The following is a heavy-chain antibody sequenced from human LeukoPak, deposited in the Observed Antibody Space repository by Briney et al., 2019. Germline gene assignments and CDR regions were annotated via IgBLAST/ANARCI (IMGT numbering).Heavy chain of an antibody. V-gene: IGHV3-30-3*01. Sequence: GGSLRLSCTASGFTFSSYAMHWVRQAPGKGLEWVAVISYDGSNKDYADSVKGRFTISRDNSKNTPYLQMNSLRADDTAVYYCARDSSGWYRIANIDYWGQGTLVTVSS. CDR2: ISYDGSNK. D-gene: IGHD6-19*01. CDR1: GFTFSSYA. J-gene: IGHJ4*02. CDR3: ARDSSGWYRIANIDY.